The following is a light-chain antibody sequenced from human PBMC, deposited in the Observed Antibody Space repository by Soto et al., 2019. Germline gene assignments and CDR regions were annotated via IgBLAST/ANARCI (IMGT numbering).Light chain of an antibody. J-gene: IGKJ4*01. Sequence: DIQMTQSPSSLSASVGDRVTITCQASQDINHYLNWYQQRPGKAPKSLIYDGSNLETGVPSRFSGSGAGTMFSLTIDNLQPEDAATYYCQQYDNFPVSFGGGTKLEIK. V-gene: IGKV1-33*01. CDR2: DGS. CDR3: QQYDNFPVS. CDR1: QDINHY.